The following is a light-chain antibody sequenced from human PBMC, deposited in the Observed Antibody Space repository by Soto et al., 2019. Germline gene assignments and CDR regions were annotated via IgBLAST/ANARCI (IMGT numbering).Light chain of an antibody. J-gene: IGKJ5*01. V-gene: IGKV3-11*01. CDR2: DAS. CDR3: QQRANWPAT. Sequence: EIVLAQSPATLSLSPGERVTLTCRASQSVRSYLAWYQQKPGQAPRLLIYDASNRATGIPARFSGSGSGTDFILTISSLEPEDFAVYYCQQRANWPATFGQGTRLEIK. CDR1: QSVRSY.